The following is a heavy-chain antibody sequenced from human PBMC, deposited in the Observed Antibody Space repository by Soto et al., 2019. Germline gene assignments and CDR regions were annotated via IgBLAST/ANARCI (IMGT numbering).Heavy chain of an antibody. V-gene: IGHV4-59*08. CDR3: ARHKYQPLLPDFYS. CDR1: GGSISGYF. Sequence: PSETLSLTCTVSGGSISGYFGSWIRQSPGKGLEWIGHVYSSGSTNFNPSLKSRITISVDTSKNQFSLKMSSVTAADTAVYYCARHKYQPLLPDFYSWGQGTLVTVSS. CDR2: VYSSGST. J-gene: IGHJ4*02. D-gene: IGHD2-2*01.